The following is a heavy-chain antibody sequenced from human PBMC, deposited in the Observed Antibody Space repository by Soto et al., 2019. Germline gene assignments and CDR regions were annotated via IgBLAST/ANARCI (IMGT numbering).Heavy chain of an antibody. Sequence: EVQLVESGGGLVKPGGSLRLSCAASGFSFSSYNMNWVRQAPGKGLEWVSSISSLSTYTNYADSVKGRFTISRDIDKNSLYLQMDSLRVEDTAVYYCARDPPLSSIVVVGVDDFWGQGTLVTVSS. CDR2: ISSLSTYT. CDR1: GFSFSSYN. D-gene: IGHD2-15*01. CDR3: ARDPPLSSIVVVGVDDF. J-gene: IGHJ4*02. V-gene: IGHV3-21*02.